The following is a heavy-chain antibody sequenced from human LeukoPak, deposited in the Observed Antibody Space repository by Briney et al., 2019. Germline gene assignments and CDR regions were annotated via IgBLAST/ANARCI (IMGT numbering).Heavy chain of an antibody. V-gene: IGHV3-30*03. Sequence: GRSLRLSCVASGFNFTTYGMHWVRQAPGKGLEWVAVMSYDGSNKYYVDSVKGRFTISRDNSKNTLYLQMNSLRAEDTAVHYCARGLLSNSQRGYFDNWGQGTLVTVSS. J-gene: IGHJ4*02. CDR3: ARGLLSNSQRGYFDN. CDR1: GFNFTTYG. D-gene: IGHD4-11*01. CDR2: MSYDGSNK.